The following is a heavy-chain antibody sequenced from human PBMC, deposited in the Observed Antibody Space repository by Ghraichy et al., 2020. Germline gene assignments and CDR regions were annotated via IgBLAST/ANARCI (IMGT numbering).Heavy chain of an antibody. D-gene: IGHD2-21*01. CDR3: ASTPGVGGDHTLYFDY. J-gene: IGHJ4*02. CDR1: GGSISSYH. CDR2: IYTSGSS. Sequence: SETLSLTCTVSGGSISSYHWSWIRQPAGKGLEWIGRIYTSGSSNYNPSLKSRVTLSIDTSKNQFSLKLTSMTAADTAVYYCASTPGVGGDHTLYFDYWGQGTLVTVSS. V-gene: IGHV4-4*07.